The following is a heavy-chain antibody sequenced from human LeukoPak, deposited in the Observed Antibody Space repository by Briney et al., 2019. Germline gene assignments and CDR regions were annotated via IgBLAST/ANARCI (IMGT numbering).Heavy chain of an antibody. J-gene: IGHJ3*02. CDR1: GFAFSSYE. V-gene: IGHV3-48*03. CDR2: ISSSGSTI. CDR3: ARRNGDAFDI. Sequence: PGGSLRLSCAASGFAFSSYEMNWVRQAPGKGLEWVSYISSSGSTIYYADSVKGRFTISRDNAKNSLYLQMNSLRAEDTAVYYCARRNGDAFDIWGQGTMVTVSS. D-gene: IGHD1-1*01.